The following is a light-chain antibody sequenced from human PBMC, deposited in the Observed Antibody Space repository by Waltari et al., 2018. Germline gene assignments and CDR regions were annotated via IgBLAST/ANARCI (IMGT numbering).Light chain of an antibody. CDR1: ALSTKY. J-gene: IGLJ2*01. V-gene: IGLV3-10*01. CDR3: LSPDSSGTYVV. Sequence: SYELTQPPSVSVSPGQTASITCSGHALSTKYAYWYHQKPGQAPVLVIFEDSKRPSGIPERISGSSSGTMATLTLSGAQLEDEGDYYCLSPDSSGTYVVFGGGTKLTVL. CDR2: EDS.